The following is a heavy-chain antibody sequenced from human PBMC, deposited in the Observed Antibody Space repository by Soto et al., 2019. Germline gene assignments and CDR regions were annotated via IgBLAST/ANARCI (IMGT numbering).Heavy chain of an antibody. Sequence: PSETLSLTCTVSGGSISSSSYYWGWIRQPPGKGLEWIGSIYYSGSTYYNPYLKSRVTISVDTSKKQFSLKLSSVTAADTAVYYCASPGYSSGWYVDYYYYYGMDVWGQGTTVTSP. CDR2: IYYSGST. CDR1: GGSISSSSYY. V-gene: IGHV4-39*01. CDR3: ASPGYSSGWYVDYYYYYGMDV. J-gene: IGHJ6*02. D-gene: IGHD6-19*01.